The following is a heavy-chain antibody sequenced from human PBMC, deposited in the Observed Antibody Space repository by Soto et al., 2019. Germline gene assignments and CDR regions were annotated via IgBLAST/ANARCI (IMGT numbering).Heavy chain of an antibody. CDR2: IYYRAMP. CDR1: GGTITRGDYY. V-gene: IGHV4-30-4*01. Sequence: SETLSLTCNVSGGTITRGDYYWSWLRQPPGKGLEWIGYIYYRAMPYYNPSLKSRVTISVDTSKNQFSLSMTSVTAADTAVYYCARGSALLFYYFDYWGQGTPVTVSS. J-gene: IGHJ4*02. D-gene: IGHD6-13*01. CDR3: ARGSALLFYYFDY.